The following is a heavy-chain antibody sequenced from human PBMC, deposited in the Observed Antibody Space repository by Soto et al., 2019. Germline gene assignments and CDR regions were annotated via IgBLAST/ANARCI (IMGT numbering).Heavy chain of an antibody. J-gene: IGHJ4*02. Sequence: HVQLVQSDAEVKKPGASVKVSCKASGYVFTSYGLSWVRQAPGQGLEWMAWISPYDGNTHYAQNLQGRVTVTTDTSTSTAYMELRSLRSDDTAVYFCARDDRAAAAGTTYYFDYWGQGTLVTVSS. D-gene: IGHD6-13*01. CDR3: ARDDRAAAAGTTYYFDY. CDR1: GYVFTSYG. CDR2: ISPYDGNT. V-gene: IGHV1-18*01.